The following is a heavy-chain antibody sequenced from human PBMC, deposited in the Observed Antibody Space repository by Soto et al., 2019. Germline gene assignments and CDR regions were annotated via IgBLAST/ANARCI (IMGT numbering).Heavy chain of an antibody. J-gene: IGHJ4*02. Sequence: QVQLQESGPGLVKPSGTLSLTCAVSGGSIRSSNWWSWVRQPPGKGLEWIGEIYHSGSTNYNPSLKSRVTISVDKSKTQFSLKLSSVTAADTAVYYCARDSLRYCTGGSCYSWGQGTLVTVSS. CDR1: GGSIRSSNW. CDR3: ARDSLRYCTGGSCYS. CDR2: IYHSGST. V-gene: IGHV4-4*02. D-gene: IGHD2-15*01.